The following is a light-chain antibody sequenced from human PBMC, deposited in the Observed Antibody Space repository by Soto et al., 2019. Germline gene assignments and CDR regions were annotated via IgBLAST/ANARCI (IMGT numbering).Light chain of an antibody. V-gene: IGKV1-5*03. J-gene: IGKJ2*01. CDR3: QQYNSYPYT. CDR1: QSISSW. Sequence: DIQMTQSPSTLSASVGDRVTITCRASQSISSWLAWYQQKPGKAPKLVIYKASSLKSGVPSRFSGSGSGTEFTLTISSLQPDDFATYYCQQYNSYPYTFGQGTKLEIK. CDR2: KAS.